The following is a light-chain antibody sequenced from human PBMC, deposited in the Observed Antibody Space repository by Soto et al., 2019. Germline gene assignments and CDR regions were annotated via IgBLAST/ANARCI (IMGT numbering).Light chain of an antibody. Sequence: QSVLTQPPSASGTPGQRVTISCSGSSSNIGSNAVNWFRQLPGTAPKLLIYNNNQRPSGVPDRFSGSKSGTSASLAISGLQSEDEADYYCAAWDDSLNGWVFGGGTQLTVL. CDR2: NNN. V-gene: IGLV1-44*01. J-gene: IGLJ3*02. CDR1: SSNIGSNA. CDR3: AAWDDSLNGWV.